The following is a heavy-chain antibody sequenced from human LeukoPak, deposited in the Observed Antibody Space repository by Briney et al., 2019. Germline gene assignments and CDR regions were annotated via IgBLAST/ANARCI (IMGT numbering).Heavy chain of an antibody. CDR1: GFTFSSYS. CDR3: ARDSSAYYDILTDYYTTHVDY. D-gene: IGHD3-9*01. CDR2: ISSSSSYI. J-gene: IGHJ4*02. Sequence: PGGSLRLSCADSGFTFSSYSMNWVRQAPGKGLEWVSSISSSSSYIYYADSVKGRFTISRDNAKNSLYLQMNSLRAEDTAVYYCARDSSAYYDILTDYYTTHVDYWGQGTLVTVSS. V-gene: IGHV3-21*01.